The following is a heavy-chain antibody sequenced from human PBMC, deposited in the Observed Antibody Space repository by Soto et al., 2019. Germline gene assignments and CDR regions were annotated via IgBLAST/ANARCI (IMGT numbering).Heavy chain of an antibody. D-gene: IGHD4-17*01. CDR3: AREDGTVKERGGNYYDGMDV. CDR1: GGTFSSYA. CDR2: IIPIFGTA. J-gene: IGHJ6*02. Sequence: GASVKVSCKASGGTFSSYAISWVRQAPGQGLEWMGGIIPIFGTANYAQKFQGRVTITADESTSTAYMELSSLRSEDTAVYYCAREDGTVKERGGNYYDGMDVWGQGTTVTVSS. V-gene: IGHV1-69*13.